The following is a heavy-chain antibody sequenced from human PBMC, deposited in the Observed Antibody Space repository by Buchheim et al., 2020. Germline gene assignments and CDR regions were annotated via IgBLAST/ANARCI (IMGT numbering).Heavy chain of an antibody. V-gene: IGHV3-49*04. J-gene: IGHJ6*02. Sequence: EVQLVESGGGLVQPGGSLRLSCTASGFTLGDYAMSWVRQAPGKGLEWVGFIRSKAYGGTTEYAASVKGRFTISRDDSKSIAYLQMNSLKTEDTAVYYCTRAATVVTPDHYYYYYGMDVWGQGTT. CDR2: IRSKAYGGTT. CDR1: GFTLGDYA. CDR3: TRAATVVTPDHYYYYYGMDV. D-gene: IGHD4-23*01.